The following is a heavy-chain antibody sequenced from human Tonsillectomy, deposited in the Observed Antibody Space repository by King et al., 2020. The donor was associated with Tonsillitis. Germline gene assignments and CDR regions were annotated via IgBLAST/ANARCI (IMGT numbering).Heavy chain of an antibody. D-gene: IGHD1-26*01. Sequence: VQLVESGGGLVQPGGSLRLSCAASGFTVSSNYMSWVRQAPGKGLEWVSVIYSGGSTYYADSVQGRFTISRHNYKNTLYLQMNSLRAEDKAVYYCARGSGDYFDYWGQGTLVTVSS. CDR2: IYSGGST. J-gene: IGHJ4*02. V-gene: IGHV3-53*04. CDR1: GFTVSSNY. CDR3: ARGSGDYFDY.